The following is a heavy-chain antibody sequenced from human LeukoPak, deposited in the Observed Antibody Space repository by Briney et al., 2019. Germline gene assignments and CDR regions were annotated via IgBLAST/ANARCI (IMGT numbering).Heavy chain of an antibody. D-gene: IGHD2-21*01. CDR1: GYTFTDYY. J-gene: IGHJ4*02. CDR2: INPNSGGT. Sequence: ASVNVSCKASGYTFTDYYMHWVRQAPGPGLEWMGWINPNSGGTDYAQKFQGRVTLVRDTSISTAYMELSRLTSDDTAVYYCARGRYCGETTCSDFDSWGQGTLVTDCS. CDR3: ARGRYCGETTCSDFDS. V-gene: IGHV1-2*02.